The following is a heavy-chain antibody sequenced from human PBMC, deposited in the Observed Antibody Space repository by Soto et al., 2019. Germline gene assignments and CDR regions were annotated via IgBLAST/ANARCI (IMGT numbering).Heavy chain of an antibody. CDR2: TRNKANSYNT. Sequence: PGGSLRLSCAASGFTFSDHYMDWVRQAPGKGLEWVGRTRNKANSYNTEYAASVKGRFTISRDDSKNSLYLQMNSLKTEDTAVYYCASRLGYSCSGGCLHYSFDYWGQGTLVTVSS. J-gene: IGHJ4*02. CDR1: GFTFSDHY. V-gene: IGHV3-72*01. CDR3: ASRLGYSCSGGCLHYSFDY. D-gene: IGHD2-15*01.